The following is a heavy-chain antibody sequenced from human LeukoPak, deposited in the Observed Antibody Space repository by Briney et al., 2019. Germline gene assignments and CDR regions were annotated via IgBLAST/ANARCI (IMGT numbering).Heavy chain of an antibody. D-gene: IGHD3-22*01. Sequence: GGSLRLSCAASQFTFSSYSMNWVRQAPGRGLEWVSSINRGATHIYYADSLRGRFIISRDDAKNSLYLQINSLRAEDTAVYYCVRLRRNSDSSGYYYYYDYWGQGTLVTVSS. CDR2: INRGATHI. CDR1: QFTFSSYS. CDR3: VRLRRNSDSSGYYYYYDY. J-gene: IGHJ4*02. V-gene: IGHV3-21*01.